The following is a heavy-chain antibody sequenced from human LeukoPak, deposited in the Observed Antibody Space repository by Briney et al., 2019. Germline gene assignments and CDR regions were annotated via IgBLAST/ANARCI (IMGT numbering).Heavy chain of an antibody. CDR1: GGTFSSYA. CDR3: ARGLDRYYYMDV. V-gene: IGHV1-69*05. CDR2: IIPIFGTA. Sequence: SVKVSCKASGGTFSSYAISWVRQAPGQGLEWMGGIIPIFGTANYAQKFQGRVTITTDESTSTAYMELSSLRSEDTAVYYCARGLDRYYYMDVWGKGTTVTVFS. J-gene: IGHJ6*03. D-gene: IGHD1-1*01.